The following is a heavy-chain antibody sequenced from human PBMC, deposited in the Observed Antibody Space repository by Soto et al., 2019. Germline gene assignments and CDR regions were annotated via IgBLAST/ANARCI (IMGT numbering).Heavy chain of an antibody. CDR2: IRSRGSSN. V-gene: IGHV3-11*01. Sequence: QVQLVESGGGLVKPGGTLSLSCEASGFTFSDYYMSWIRRAPGKGLEWISYIRSRGSSNYNANSVKSRFTISWDDAKNSLYVQMNSLRAEDTAVYYCARPRSVIPAAITAFNVWGQGTRVTVSS. J-gene: IGHJ3*01. D-gene: IGHD2-2*01. CDR3: ARPRSVIPAAITAFNV. CDR1: GFTFSDYY.